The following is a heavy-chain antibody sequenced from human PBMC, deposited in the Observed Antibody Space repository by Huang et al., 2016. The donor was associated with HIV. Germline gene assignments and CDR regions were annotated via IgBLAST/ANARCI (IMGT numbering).Heavy chain of an antibody. CDR2: FDPEIGET. D-gene: IGHD3-9*01. CDR1: EYTLTELS. J-gene: IGHJ4*02. CDR3: ATGFDVFFDF. Sequence: QVQLVQSRAEVKKPGASVKVSCKVSEYTLTELSIHWVRQHPGKGLEWMGSFDPEIGETIYAQKFKGRVTMTEDTSTETAFMELSGLRPEDTAVYYCATGFDVFFDFWGQGTLVTVSS. V-gene: IGHV1-24*01.